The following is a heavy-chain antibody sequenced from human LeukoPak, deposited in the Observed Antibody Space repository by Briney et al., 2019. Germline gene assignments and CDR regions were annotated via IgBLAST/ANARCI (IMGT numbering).Heavy chain of an antibody. CDR1: GGSVSSGSYY. Sequence: SETPSLTCTVSGGSVSSGSYYWSWIRQPPGKGLEWIGYLYYSGSTNYNPSLKSRVTISVDTSKNQFSLKLSSVTAADTAVYYCASDDYGGNGYYFDYWGQGTLV. D-gene: IGHD4-23*01. V-gene: IGHV4-61*01. CDR2: LYYSGST. CDR3: ASDDYGGNGYYFDY. J-gene: IGHJ4*02.